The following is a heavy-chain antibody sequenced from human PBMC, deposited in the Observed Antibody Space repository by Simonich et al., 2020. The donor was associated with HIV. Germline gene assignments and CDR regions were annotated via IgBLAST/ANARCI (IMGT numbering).Heavy chain of an antibody. D-gene: IGHD1-1*01. Sequence: QVQVQESGPGLVKPSETLSLTCTVSGGSISTYYWNWIRQPPGKGLEWIGYIYYSGSTNYNTSFKRRVDISIDTSQNQFSLKLTSVTAADTAVYYCARGVSGTAYFYYYMDVWGKGTTVTVSS. CDR1: GGSISTYY. V-gene: IGHV4-59*12. J-gene: IGHJ6*03. CDR3: ARGVSGTAYFYYYMDV. CDR2: IYYSGST.